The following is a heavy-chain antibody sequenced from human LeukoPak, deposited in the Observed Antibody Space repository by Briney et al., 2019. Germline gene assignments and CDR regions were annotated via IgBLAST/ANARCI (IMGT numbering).Heavy chain of an antibody. CDR2: ISYDGSNK. D-gene: IGHD4-11*01. CDR1: GFTFNSYG. J-gene: IGHJ3*01. Sequence: GRSLRLSCAASGFTFNSYGMHWVRQVPGKGLEWVALISYDGSNKFYADSVKGRFTISRDNSKNTLYLLMNSLRADDTAVYYCARGQHRWDYSHNLMSFWGQGTLVTVSS. CDR3: ARGQHRWDYSHNLMSF. V-gene: IGHV3-30*03.